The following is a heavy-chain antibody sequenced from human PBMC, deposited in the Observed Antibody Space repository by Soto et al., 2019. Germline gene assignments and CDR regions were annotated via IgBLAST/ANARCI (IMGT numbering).Heavy chain of an antibody. D-gene: IGHD3-22*01. Sequence: GGSLRLSCAASGFTFSSYGMHWVRQAPGKGLEWVAVIWYDGSNKYYADSVKGRFTISRDNSKNTLYLQMNSLRAEDTAVYYCAREKLTTYYYDSSGQRGWFDPWGQGTLVTVSS. CDR1: GFTFSSYG. V-gene: IGHV3-33*01. CDR2: IWYDGSNK. J-gene: IGHJ5*02. CDR3: AREKLTTYYYDSSGQRGWFDP.